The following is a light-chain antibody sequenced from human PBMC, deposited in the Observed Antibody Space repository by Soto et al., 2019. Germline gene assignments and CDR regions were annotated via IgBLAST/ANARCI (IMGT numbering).Light chain of an antibody. CDR3: QQYYSYLYT. V-gene: IGKV1-8*01. J-gene: IGKJ2*01. Sequence: AIRMTQSPSSFSASTGDSVTITCRASQDISSYLAWYQQKPGKAPKLLIYAASTLQSGVPSRFSGSGSGTDFTLTICRLQSEDFATYYCQQYYSYLYTFGQGTKVDIK. CDR2: AAS. CDR1: QDISSY.